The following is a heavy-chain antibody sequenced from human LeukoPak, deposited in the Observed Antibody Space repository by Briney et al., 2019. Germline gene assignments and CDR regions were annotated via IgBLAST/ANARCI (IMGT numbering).Heavy chain of an antibody. V-gene: IGHV1-8*01. J-gene: IGHJ4*02. CDR1: GYTFTSYD. CDR2: MSPNSGNT. Sequence: ASVKVSCKASGYTFTSYDINWVRQATGQGLEWMGWMSPNSGNTVYAQNFQGRVTMTRNTSISTAYMELSSLRSEDTAVYYCARRDGYANFDYWGQGTLVTVSS. D-gene: IGHD5-24*01. CDR3: ARRDGYANFDY.